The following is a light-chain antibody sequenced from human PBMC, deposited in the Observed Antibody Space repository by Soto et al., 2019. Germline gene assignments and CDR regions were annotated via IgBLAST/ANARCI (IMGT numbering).Light chain of an antibody. CDR3: HQYDTPPLT. V-gene: IGKV1-27*01. CDR1: QGISNN. Sequence: DIQMIQSPSFLSTSVGDRVTITCRASQGISNNLAWYQQRPGKVPKLLIYAASTLQSGVPSRFSGSGSGTDFTLTITSLYPEDAATYYCHQYDTPPLTFGGGTKVEIK. CDR2: AAS. J-gene: IGKJ4*01.